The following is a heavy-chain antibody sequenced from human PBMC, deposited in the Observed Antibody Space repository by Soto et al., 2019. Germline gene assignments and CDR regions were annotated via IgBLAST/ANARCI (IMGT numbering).Heavy chain of an antibody. D-gene: IGHD2-21*02. Sequence: ASVKVSCKASGYTFISYAIHWMRQAPGQRLEWMGWINAGNGNTKYSQKFQGRVTITRDTSASTANMELSSLSSEDTAVYYCARGHSLPADYWGQGTLVTVSS. V-gene: IGHV1-3*01. CDR3: ARGHSLPADY. J-gene: IGHJ4*02. CDR2: INAGNGNT. CDR1: GYTFISYA.